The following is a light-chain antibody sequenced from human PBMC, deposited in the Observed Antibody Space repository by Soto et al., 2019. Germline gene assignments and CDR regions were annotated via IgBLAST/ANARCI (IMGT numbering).Light chain of an antibody. Sequence: QSALAQPASVSGSPGQSITISCTGTSRDVGGYDYVSWYQQHPGKAPKLMIYDVSNRPSGVSDHFSGSKSGNTASLTISGLQAEDEADYYCTSYTRSRTLVFGTGTKVTVL. CDR2: DVS. CDR3: TSYTRSRTLV. V-gene: IGLV2-14*01. CDR1: SRDVGGYDY. J-gene: IGLJ1*01.